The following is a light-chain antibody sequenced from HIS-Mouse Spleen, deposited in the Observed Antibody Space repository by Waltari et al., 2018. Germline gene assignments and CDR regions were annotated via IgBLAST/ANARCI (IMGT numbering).Light chain of an antibody. CDR1: ALPKKY. J-gene: IGLJ2*01. CDR3: YSTDSSGNHRV. Sequence: SYELTQPPSVSVSPGQTARITCSGDALPKKYAYWYQQKSGQAPVLGIYKDSKRPSGIPERCSGSSSGTMATLTISGAQVEDEADYYCYSTDSSGNHRVFGGGTKLTVL. CDR2: KDS. V-gene: IGLV3-10*01.